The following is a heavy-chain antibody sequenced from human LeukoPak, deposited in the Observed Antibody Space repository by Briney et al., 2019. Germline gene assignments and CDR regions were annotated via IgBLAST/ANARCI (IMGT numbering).Heavy chain of an antibody. CDR2: INPNSGGT. J-gene: IGHJ5*02. CDR3: ARGSSYYYDSSGPHNWFDP. D-gene: IGHD3-22*01. Sequence: GASVKVSCKASGGTLSSYAISWVRQAPGQGLEWMGWINPNSGGTNYAQKFQGWVTMTRDTSISTAYMELSRLRSDDTAVYYCARGSSYYYDSSGPHNWFDPWGQGTLVTVSS. CDR1: GGTLSSYA. V-gene: IGHV1-2*04.